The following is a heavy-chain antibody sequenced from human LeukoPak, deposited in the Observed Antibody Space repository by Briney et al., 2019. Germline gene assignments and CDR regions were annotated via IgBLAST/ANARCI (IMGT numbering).Heavy chain of an antibody. Sequence: GGSLRLSCATSGFTFSSHDMNWVRQAPGKGLEWVSSITGSSKSIDYADSVKGRFTISRDNAKNSLYLQMNSLRAEDTAVYYCASEVPYYYYMDVWGKGTMVTVSS. CDR1: GFTFSSHD. CDR3: ASEVPYYYYMDV. V-gene: IGHV3-21*01. CDR2: ITGSSKSI. D-gene: IGHD3-10*01. J-gene: IGHJ6*03.